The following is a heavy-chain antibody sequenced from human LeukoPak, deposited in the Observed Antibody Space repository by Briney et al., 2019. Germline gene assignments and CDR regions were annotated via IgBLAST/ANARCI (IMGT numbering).Heavy chain of an antibody. CDR1: GYTFTSYY. J-gene: IGHJ4*02. D-gene: IGHD5-18*01. Sequence: ASVKVSCKASGYTFTSYYMHWVRQAPGQGLEWMGIINPSGGSTSYAQKFQGRVTMTRDTSTSTVYMELSSLGSGDTAVYYCARRGYSYGYDYWGQGTLVTVSS. CDR2: INPSGGST. CDR3: ARRGYSYGYDY. V-gene: IGHV1-46*01.